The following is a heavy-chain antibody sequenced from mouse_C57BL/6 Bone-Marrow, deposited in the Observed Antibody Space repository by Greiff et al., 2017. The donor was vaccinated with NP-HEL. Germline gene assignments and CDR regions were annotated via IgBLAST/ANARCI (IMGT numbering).Heavy chain of an antibody. D-gene: IGHD1-1*01. J-gene: IGHJ2*01. CDR3: ARSITTVVAIDY. CDR2: INPNNGGT. Sequence: VQLQQSGPELVKPGASVKIPCKASGYTFTDYNMDWVKQSHGKSLEWIGDINPNNGGTIYNQKFKGKATLTVDKYSSTAYMELRSLTSEDTAVYSCARSITTVVAIDYWGQGTTLTVSS. CDR1: GYTFTDYN. V-gene: IGHV1-18*01.